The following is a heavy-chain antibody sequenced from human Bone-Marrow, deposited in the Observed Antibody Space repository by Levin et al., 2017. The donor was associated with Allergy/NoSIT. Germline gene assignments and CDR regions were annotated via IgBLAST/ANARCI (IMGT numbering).Heavy chain of an antibody. D-gene: IGHD3-10*01. CDR1: GHGFSTYW. Sequence: GASVKVSCQDSGHGFSTYWIAWVRQMPGKGLEWMGLIYPGDSDIRYSPSFQGRVTISVDKSIRTAYLQWRTLKASDTAIYYCARPNHYYGSGREYKMDVWGQGTTVIVSS. J-gene: IGHJ6*02. V-gene: IGHV5-51*01. CDR3: ARPNHYYGSGREYKMDV. CDR2: IYPGDSDI.